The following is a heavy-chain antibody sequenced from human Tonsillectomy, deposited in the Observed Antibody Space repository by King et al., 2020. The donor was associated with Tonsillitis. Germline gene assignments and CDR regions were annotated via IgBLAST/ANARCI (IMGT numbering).Heavy chain of an antibody. V-gene: IGHV5-51*01. CDR3: ARHRAAGGGYYYGMDV. Sequence: VQLVQSGAEVKKPGESLKISCKGAGYSFTDYWIGWVRLMPGKGLEWMGIIYPLNSDTRNNPSFQGQVTISADKSISTAYLQWSSLKASDTAIYYCARHRAAGGGYYYGMDVWGQGTTVTVSS. D-gene: IGHD6-13*01. CDR1: GYSFTDYW. CDR2: IYPLNSDT. J-gene: IGHJ6*02.